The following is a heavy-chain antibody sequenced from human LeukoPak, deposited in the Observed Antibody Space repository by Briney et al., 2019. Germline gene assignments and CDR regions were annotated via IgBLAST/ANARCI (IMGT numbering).Heavy chain of an antibody. CDR3: ARGCVSQTPDY. V-gene: IGHV1-18*01. CDR1: GYTFTIYG. J-gene: IGHJ4*02. CDR2: ISAYNGNT. Sequence: ASVKVSCKSSGYTFTIYGISWVRQAPGQGLEWMGLISAYNGNTNYAQKLQGRVTMTTDTSTSTAYMELRSLRSDDTAVYYCARGCVSQTPDYWGQGTLVTVSS.